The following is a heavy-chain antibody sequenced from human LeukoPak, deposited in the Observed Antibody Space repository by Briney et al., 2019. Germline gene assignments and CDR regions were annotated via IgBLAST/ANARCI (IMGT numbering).Heavy chain of an antibody. CDR2: IKQDGSEK. J-gene: IGHJ4*02. V-gene: IGHV3-7*01. D-gene: IGHD1-14*01. CDR1: GFTFSSYS. CDR3: ARDETGPFDY. Sequence: GGSLRLSCAASGFTFSSYSMHWVRQAPGKGLEWVANIKQDGSEKYYVDSVKGRFTISRDNAKNSLYLQMNSLRAEDTAVYYCARDETGPFDYWGQGTLVTVSS.